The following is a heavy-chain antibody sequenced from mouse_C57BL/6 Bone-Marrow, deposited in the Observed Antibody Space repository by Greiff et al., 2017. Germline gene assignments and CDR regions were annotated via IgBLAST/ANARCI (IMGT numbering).Heavy chain of an antibody. V-gene: IGHV1-64*01. CDR1: GYTFTSYW. J-gene: IGHJ3*01. Sequence: VQLQQPGAELVKPGASVKLSCKASGYTFTSYWMHWVKQRPGQGLEWIGMIHPNSGSTNYNEKFKSKATLTVDKSSSTAYMQLSSLTSEDSAVYYCARSYYYGSRGWFADWGQGTLVTVSA. CDR2: IHPNSGST. D-gene: IGHD1-1*01. CDR3: ARSYYYGSRGWFAD.